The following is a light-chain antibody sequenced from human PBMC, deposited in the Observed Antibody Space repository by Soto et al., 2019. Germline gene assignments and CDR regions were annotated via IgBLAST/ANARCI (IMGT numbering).Light chain of an antibody. J-gene: IGLJ1*01. V-gene: IGLV2-11*01. Sequence: QSALTQPRSVSGSPGQSVTISCTGTSSDVGGYNYVSWYQQHPGKAPKVMIYDVNKRPSGVPQRFSASKSGNTASLTISGLQAEDEADYYCCSYAGTYTYVFGIGTKVT. CDR1: SSDVGGYNY. CDR3: CSYAGTYTYV. CDR2: DVN.